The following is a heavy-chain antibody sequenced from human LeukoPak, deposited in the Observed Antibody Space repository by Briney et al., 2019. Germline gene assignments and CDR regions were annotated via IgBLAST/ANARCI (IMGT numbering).Heavy chain of an antibody. CDR3: ARLGYSYGSYFDN. CDR2: ISTGGTTI. V-gene: IGHV3-11*01. CDR1: GFSFSYYY. D-gene: IGHD5-18*01. Sequence: GGSLRLSCATSGFSFSYYYMAWIRQAPGKGLEWLSYISTGGTTIHYADSVKGRFTISRDDAKNSLYLEMNSLRGDDTAVYYCARLGYSYGSYFDNWGQGTLVTVSS. J-gene: IGHJ4*02.